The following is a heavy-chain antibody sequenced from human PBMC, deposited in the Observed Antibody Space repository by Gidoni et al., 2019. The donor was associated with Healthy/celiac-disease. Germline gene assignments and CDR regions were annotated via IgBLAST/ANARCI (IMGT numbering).Heavy chain of an antibody. CDR1: GGSFSGYY. J-gene: IGHJ6*02. D-gene: IGHD2-2*01. V-gene: IGHV4-34*01. Sequence: QVQLQQWGAGLLKPSETLSLTCAVYGGSFSGYYWSWIRQPPGKGLEWIGEINHSGSTNYNPSLKSRVTISVDTSKNQFSLKLSSVTAADTAVYYCARAGCSNTSCYGSPKSYYGMDVWGQGTAVTVSS. CDR3: ARAGCSNTSCYGSPKSYYGMDV. CDR2: INHSGST.